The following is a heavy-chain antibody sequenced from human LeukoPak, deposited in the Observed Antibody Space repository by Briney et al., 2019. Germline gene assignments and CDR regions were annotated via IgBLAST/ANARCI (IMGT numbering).Heavy chain of an antibody. J-gene: IGHJ4*02. CDR3: ARDSALAQAVMFDY. CDR2: INGDGRIT. Sequence: GGSLRLSCAASGFTFSDYWMHWVRQAPGKGLVGVSRINGDGRITSYADSVRGRFSISRDNAKNTLYLQMNSLRAEDTAVYYCARDSALAQAVMFDYWGQGTLVTVSS. V-gene: IGHV3-74*01. CDR1: GFTFSDYW. D-gene: IGHD6-19*01.